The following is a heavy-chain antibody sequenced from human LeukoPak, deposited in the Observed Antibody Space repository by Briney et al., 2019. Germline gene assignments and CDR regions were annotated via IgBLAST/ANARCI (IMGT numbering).Heavy chain of an antibody. D-gene: IGHD1-26*01. V-gene: IGHV4-39*07. CDR2: IYYSGST. Sequence: TSETLSLTCTVSGGSISSSSYYWGWIRQPPGKGLEWIGSIYYSGSTYYNPSLKSRVTISVDTSKNQFSLKLSSVTAADTAVYYCARRTSGSYYYYYYYYMDVWGKGTTVTVSS. CDR1: GGSISSSSYY. J-gene: IGHJ6*03. CDR3: ARRTSGSYYYYYYYYMDV.